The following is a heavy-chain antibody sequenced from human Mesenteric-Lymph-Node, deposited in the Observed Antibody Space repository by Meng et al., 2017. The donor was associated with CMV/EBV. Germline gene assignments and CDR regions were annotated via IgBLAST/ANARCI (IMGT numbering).Heavy chain of an antibody. CDR3: AHDKVAVGTGYFDH. J-gene: IGHJ4*02. CDR1: GFSLSTSGVG. Sequence: SGFSLSTSGVGVAWIRQPPGKALEWLAVAYWDDDKRYNPSLKTRLSITKDNSKDQVVLTMTNMDPVDTATYFCAHDKVAVGTGYFDHWGQGTLVTVSS. D-gene: IGHD2-8*02. CDR2: AYWDDDK. V-gene: IGHV2-5*02.